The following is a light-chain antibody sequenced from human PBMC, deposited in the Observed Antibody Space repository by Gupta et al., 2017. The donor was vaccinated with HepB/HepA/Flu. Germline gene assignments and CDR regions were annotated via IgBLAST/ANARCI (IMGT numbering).Light chain of an antibody. V-gene: IGKV3-20*01. CDR1: QRVTNNY. CDR3: QQYGTSPDT. Sequence: VLTQSPGTLSFSPGETAPLACRASQRVTNNYVAWYQHRSGQAPRLLMYETYRRPTGIPDRFTGSGSRADFSLIISRLEPEDFAVYWCQQYGTSPDTFGQGTTVEIK. CDR2: ETY. J-gene: IGKJ2*01.